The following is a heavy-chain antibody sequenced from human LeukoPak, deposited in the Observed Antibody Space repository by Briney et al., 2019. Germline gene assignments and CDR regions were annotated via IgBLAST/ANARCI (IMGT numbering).Heavy chain of an antibody. Sequence: PGGALRLSCAASGYTFSSYAMSWVRQAPGKGLEWVSAISGSGGSTYYADSVKGRFTISRDNSKNTLYLQMNSLRAEDTAVYYCAKGASSTTRRWFDPWGQGTLVTVSS. J-gene: IGHJ5*02. CDR2: ISGSGGST. D-gene: IGHD6-13*01. CDR3: AKGASSTTRRWFDP. V-gene: IGHV3-23*01. CDR1: GYTFSSYA.